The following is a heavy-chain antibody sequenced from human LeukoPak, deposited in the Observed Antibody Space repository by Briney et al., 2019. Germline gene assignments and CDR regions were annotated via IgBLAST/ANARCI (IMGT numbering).Heavy chain of an antibody. CDR2: ISSSSSTI. CDR3: ARGGDIVATIVWDFDY. V-gene: IGHV3-48*01. J-gene: IGHJ4*02. Sequence: PGGSLRLPCAASGFTFSSYSMNWVRQAPGKGLEWVSYISSSSSTIYYADSVKGRFTISRDNAKNSLYLQMNSLRAEDTAVYYCARGGDIVATIVWDFDYWGQGTLVTVSS. D-gene: IGHD5-12*01. CDR1: GFTFSSYS.